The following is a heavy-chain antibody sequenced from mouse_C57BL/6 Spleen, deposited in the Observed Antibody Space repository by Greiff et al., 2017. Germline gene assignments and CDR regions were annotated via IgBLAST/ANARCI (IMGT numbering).Heavy chain of an antibody. D-gene: IGHD2-4*01. CDR2: ISSGGRYT. CDR3: ASNYDYDDPSYYAMDY. Sequence: KLMESGGDLVKPGGSLKLSCAASGFTFSSSGMSWVRQTPDKRLEWVATISSGGRYTYYPDSVKGRFTISRDNAKNTLYLQMSSLKSEDTAMYYCASNYDYDDPSYYAMDYWGQGTSVTVSS. CDR1: GFTFSSSG. J-gene: IGHJ4*01. V-gene: IGHV5-6*02.